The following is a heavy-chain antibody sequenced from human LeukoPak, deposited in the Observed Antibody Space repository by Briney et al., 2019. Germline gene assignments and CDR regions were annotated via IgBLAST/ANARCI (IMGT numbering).Heavy chain of an antibody. D-gene: IGHD5-18*01. J-gene: IGHJ4*02. CDR3: ARHLGGGYSYD. V-gene: IGHV4-59*08. Sequence: SQTLSLTCTVSGGSISSYYWSWIRQPPGKGLEWIGYIYYSGSTNYNPSLKSRVTISVDTSKNQFSLKLSSVTAADTAVYYCARHLGGGYSYDWGQGTLVTVSS. CDR1: GGSISSYY. CDR2: IYYSGST.